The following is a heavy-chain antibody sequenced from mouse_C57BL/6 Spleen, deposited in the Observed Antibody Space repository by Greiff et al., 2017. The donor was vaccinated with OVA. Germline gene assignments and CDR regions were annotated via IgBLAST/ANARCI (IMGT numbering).Heavy chain of an antibody. J-gene: IGHJ4*01. V-gene: IGHV1-26*01. CDR2: INPNNGGT. CDR3: ASSALYYYGSSSAMDY. CDR1: GYTFTDYY. Sequence: EVQLQQSGPELVKPGASVKISCKASGYTFTDYYMNWVKQSHGKSLEWIGDINPNNGGTSYNQKFKGKATLTVDKSSSTAYMELSSLTSEDSAVYYCASSALYYYGSSSAMDYWGQGTSVTVSS. D-gene: IGHD1-1*01.